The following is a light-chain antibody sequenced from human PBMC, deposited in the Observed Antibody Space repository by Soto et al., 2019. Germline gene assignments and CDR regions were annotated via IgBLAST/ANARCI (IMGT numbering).Light chain of an antibody. CDR3: QQSYSSPPT. Sequence: DIQMTQSPSTLSASVGDRVTITCRASQSISSWLAWYQQKPGKAPKLLIFDASSLQSGVPSRFSGRGSGAEYTLTISSLQPEDFATCYCQQSYSSPPTFGQGTKVDI. V-gene: IGKV1-39*01. J-gene: IGKJ1*01. CDR1: QSISSW. CDR2: DAS.